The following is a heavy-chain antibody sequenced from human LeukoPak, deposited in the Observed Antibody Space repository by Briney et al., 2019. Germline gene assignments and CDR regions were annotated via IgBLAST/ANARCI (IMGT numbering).Heavy chain of an antibody. J-gene: IGHJ4*02. Sequence: ASVKVSCKASGYTFTGYYMHWVRQAPGQGLEWMGWINPNSGGTNYTQKFQGRVTMTRDTSISTAYMELSRLRSDDTAVYYCARVWGTSGYVDYWGQGTLVTVSS. CDR1: GYTFTGYY. D-gene: IGHD3-22*01. V-gene: IGHV1-2*02. CDR2: INPNSGGT. CDR3: ARVWGTSGYVDY.